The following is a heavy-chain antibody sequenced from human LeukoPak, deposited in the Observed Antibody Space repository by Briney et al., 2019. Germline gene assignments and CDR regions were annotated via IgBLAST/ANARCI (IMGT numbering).Heavy chain of an antibody. Sequence: PGGSLRLSCAASGFTFSSYAMSWVRQAPGKGLEWVSAISGSGASTYYADSVKGRFTISRDNSKNTLYLQMNSLRAEDTAVYYCAKCPITIFGVGVTYYMDVWGKGTTVTVSS. CDR3: AKCPITIFGVGVTYYMDV. D-gene: IGHD3-3*01. CDR2: ISGSGAST. V-gene: IGHV3-23*01. J-gene: IGHJ6*03. CDR1: GFTFSSYA.